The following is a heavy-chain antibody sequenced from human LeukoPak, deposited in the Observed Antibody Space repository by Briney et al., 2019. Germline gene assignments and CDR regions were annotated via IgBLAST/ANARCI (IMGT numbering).Heavy chain of an antibody. CDR3: SKVRGGK. CDR1: GFTFSDFW. V-gene: IGHV3-74*01. D-gene: IGHD3-16*01. J-gene: IGHJ4*02. Sequence: GGSLRLSCVASGFTFSDFWMYWVRQAPGKGLEWISNINEHGTTAYADSVVGRFIISRDNATNIPYLQLNSLLAADDAADYYSKVRGGKGGQRTLLTVS. CDR2: INEHGTTA.